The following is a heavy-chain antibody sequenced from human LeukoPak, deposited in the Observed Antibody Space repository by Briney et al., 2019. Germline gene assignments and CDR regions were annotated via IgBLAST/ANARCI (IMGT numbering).Heavy chain of an antibody. CDR3: ATWAFYHGVDV. J-gene: IGHJ6*02. D-gene: IGHD1-26*01. CDR1: GFAFQAFE. CDR2: IKSDGGKT. V-gene: IGHV3-43*02. Sequence: GGSLILSCTASGFAFQAFEMHWVRQVPGKGLEWVSLIKSDGGKTDYADSVRGRFTISRDNGENSLYLQMNSLRSEDSALYYCATWAFYHGVDVWGQGTMVTVSS.